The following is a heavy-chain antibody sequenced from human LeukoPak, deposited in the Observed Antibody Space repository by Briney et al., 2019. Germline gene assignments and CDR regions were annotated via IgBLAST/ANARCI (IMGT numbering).Heavy chain of an antibody. D-gene: IGHD6-19*01. CDR1: GFTFSSYG. J-gene: IGHJ4*02. CDR2: IWYDGSNK. V-gene: IGHV3-33*01. Sequence: PGRSLRLSCAASGFTFSSYGMHWVRQAPGKGLEWVAVIWYDGSNKYYADSAKGRFTISRDNSKNTLYLQMNSLRAEDTAVYYCARKYSSGWSDYWGQGTLVTVSS. CDR3: ARKYSSGWSDY.